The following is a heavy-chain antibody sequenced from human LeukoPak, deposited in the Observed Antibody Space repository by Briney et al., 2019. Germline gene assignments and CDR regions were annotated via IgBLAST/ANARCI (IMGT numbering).Heavy chain of an antibody. V-gene: IGHV3-30-3*01. J-gene: IGHJ4*02. CDR2: ISSDGSNK. CDR3: ARTDISGWSSPLAC. Sequence: QPGGSLRLSCAASGLTFSRYALHWVRQAPGKGLEWVAVISSDGSNKYYAGSVEGRFTISRDNYNNTLLLQMNSMRAEDTAVYYFARTDISGWSSPLACWGQGTLVTVSS. CDR1: GLTFSRYA. D-gene: IGHD6-19*01.